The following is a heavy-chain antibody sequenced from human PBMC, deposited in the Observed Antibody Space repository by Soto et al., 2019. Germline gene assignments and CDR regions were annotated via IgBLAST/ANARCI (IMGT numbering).Heavy chain of an antibody. V-gene: IGHV3-30-3*01. CDR3: ARERYCSGGSCYSVGYYYYGMDV. D-gene: IGHD2-15*01. CDR1: GFTFSSYA. CDR2: ISYDGSNK. J-gene: IGHJ6*02. Sequence: VQLVESGGGLVKPGGSLRLSCAASGFTFSSYAMHWVRQAPGKGLEWVAVISYDGSNKYYADSVKGRFTISRDNSKNTLYLQMNSLRAEDTAVYYCARERYCSGGSCYSVGYYYYGMDVWGQGTTVTVSS.